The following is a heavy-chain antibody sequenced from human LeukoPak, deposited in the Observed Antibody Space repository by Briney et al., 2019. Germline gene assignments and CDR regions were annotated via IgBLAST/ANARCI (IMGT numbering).Heavy chain of an antibody. J-gene: IGHJ4*02. CDR2: INPNSGGT. V-gene: IGHV1-2*02. D-gene: IGHD4-11*01. CDR1: GYTFTRYY. CDR3: ARDAIVRDYSNSVY. Sequence: ASVRVSCTPSGYTFTRYYIHWVRQAPGQGLEWMGWINPNSGGTNDAQKFQGRVTITRDTSISTAYMELSRLTSDDTAVYYCARDAIVRDYSNSVYWGQGTLVTVSS.